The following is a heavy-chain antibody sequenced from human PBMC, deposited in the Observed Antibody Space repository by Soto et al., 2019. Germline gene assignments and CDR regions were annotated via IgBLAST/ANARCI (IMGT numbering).Heavy chain of an antibody. CDR1: GFTFSGYP. Sequence: GGSLRLSCAASGFTFSGYPMHWVRQPPGKGLEWVAFISYDGRNQKYSESVKGRFTISRDNSKNTLYVQMNSLRAEDTAVYYCAKDRSAEHYWGQGTLVTVSS. CDR2: ISYDGRNQ. J-gene: IGHJ4*02. CDR3: AKDRSAEHY. V-gene: IGHV3-30*04.